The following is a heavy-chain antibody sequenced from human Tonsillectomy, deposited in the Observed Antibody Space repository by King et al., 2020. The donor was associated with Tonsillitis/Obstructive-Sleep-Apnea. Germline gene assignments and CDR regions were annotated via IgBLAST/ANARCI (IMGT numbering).Heavy chain of an antibody. Sequence: VQLVESGGVVVQPGGSLRLSCAASGFTFDDYTMHWVRQAPGKGLEWVSLISWDGGSTDYADSVKGRFTISRDNSNNSLYLQMDSLRTDDTALYYCAKVMLTSGPQTRDHYMDVWGKGTTVTVSS. J-gene: IGHJ6*03. CDR1: GFTFDDYT. V-gene: IGHV3-43*01. CDR3: AKVMLTSGPQTRDHYMDV. CDR2: ISWDGGST. D-gene: IGHD1-1*01.